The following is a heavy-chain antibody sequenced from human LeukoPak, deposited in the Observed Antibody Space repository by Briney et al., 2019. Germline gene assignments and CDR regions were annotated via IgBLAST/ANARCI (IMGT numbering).Heavy chain of an antibody. D-gene: IGHD7-27*01. CDR1: GLTFNTYG. CDR3: ARDSITEDNSLDY. J-gene: IGHJ4*02. V-gene: IGHV3-33*05. Sequence: GGSLRLSCSASGLTFNTYGMQWVRQTPGKGLEWVAVIVSDGGRAHYGDSVRGRFTISRDNSKNTLYLQMNSLRAEDTAVYYCARDSITEDNSLDYWGRGILVTVSS. CDR2: IVSDGGRA.